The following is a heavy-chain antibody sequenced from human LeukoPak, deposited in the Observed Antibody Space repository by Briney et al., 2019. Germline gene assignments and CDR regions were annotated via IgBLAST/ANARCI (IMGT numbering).Heavy chain of an antibody. CDR1: GGTFSSYA. D-gene: IGHD2-2*01. J-gene: IGHJ5*02. V-gene: IGHV1-69*13. CDR3: ARGDCSSTSCYIYNWFDP. CDR2: IIPIFGTA. Sequence: ASVKVSCKASGGTFSSYANSWVRQAPGQGLEWMGGIIPIFGTANYAQKFQGRVTITADESTSTAYMELSSLRSEDTAVYYCARGDCSSTSCYIYNWFDPWGQGTLVTVSS.